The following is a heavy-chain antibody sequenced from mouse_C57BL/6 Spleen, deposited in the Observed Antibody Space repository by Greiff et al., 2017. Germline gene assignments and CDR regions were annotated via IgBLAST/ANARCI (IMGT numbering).Heavy chain of an antibody. Sequence: EVNVVESGGGLVQSGRSLRLSCATSGFTFSDFYMEWVRQAPGKGLEWIAASRNKANDYTTEYSASVKGRFIVSRDTSQSILYLQMNALRAEDTAIYYCARDAGGYDYDYFDYWGQGTTLTVSS. V-gene: IGHV7-1*01. CDR1: GFTFSDFY. CDR3: ARDAGGYDYDYFDY. D-gene: IGHD2-4*01. J-gene: IGHJ2*01. CDR2: SRNKANDYTT.